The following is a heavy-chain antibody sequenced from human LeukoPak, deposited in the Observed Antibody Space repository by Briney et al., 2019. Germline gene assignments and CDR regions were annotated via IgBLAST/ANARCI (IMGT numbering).Heavy chain of an antibody. CDR2: ISYDGSNK. V-gene: IGHV3-30*18. Sequence: PGGSLRLSCAASGFTFSSYGMHWVRQAPGKGLEWVAVISYDGSNKYYADSVKGRFTISRDNSKNTLYLQMNSLRAEDTAVYYCAKQNYDILTGYPPAFDYWGQGTLVTVSS. J-gene: IGHJ4*02. D-gene: IGHD3-9*01. CDR3: AKQNYDILTGYPPAFDY. CDR1: GFTFSSYG.